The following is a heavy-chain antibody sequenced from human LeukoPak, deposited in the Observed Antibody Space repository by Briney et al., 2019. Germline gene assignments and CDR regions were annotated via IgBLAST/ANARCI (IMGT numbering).Heavy chain of an antibody. D-gene: IGHD3-9*01. CDR1: GYTFTSYA. CDR3: ARGQSGILTGYYKVYYYGMDV. Sequence: GASVKVSCKASGYTFTSYAMNWVRQAPGQGLEWMGWINTNTGNPTYAQGFTGRFVFSLDTSVSTAYLQISSLKAEDTAVYYCARGQSGILTGYYKVYYYGMDVWGQGTTVTVSS. J-gene: IGHJ6*02. V-gene: IGHV7-4-1*02. CDR2: INTNTGNP.